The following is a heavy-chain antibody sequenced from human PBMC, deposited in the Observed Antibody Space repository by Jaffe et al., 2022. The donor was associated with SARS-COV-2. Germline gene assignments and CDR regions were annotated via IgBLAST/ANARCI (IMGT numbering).Heavy chain of an antibody. CDR1: GYSFTSYW. Sequence: EVQLVQSGAEVKKPGESLKISCKGSGYSFTSYWIGWVRQMPGKGLEWMGIIYPGDSDTRYSPSFQGQVTISADKSISTAYLQWSSLKASDTAMYYCARRGPLAPDCSSTSCYDSPLAYFDLWGRGTLVTVSS. D-gene: IGHD2-2*01. CDR2: IYPGDSDT. CDR3: ARRGPLAPDCSSTSCYDSPLAYFDL. J-gene: IGHJ2*01. V-gene: IGHV5-51*01.